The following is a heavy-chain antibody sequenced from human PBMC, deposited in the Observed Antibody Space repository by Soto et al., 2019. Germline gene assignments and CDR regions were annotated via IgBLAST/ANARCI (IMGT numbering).Heavy chain of an antibody. D-gene: IGHD6-6*01. J-gene: IGHJ6*02. V-gene: IGHV5-10-1*01. CDR2: IDPSDSYT. CDR3: ARRGIAARPSDYYGMDV. CDR1: GYSFTSYW. Sequence: LVESLKISCKGSGYSFTSYWISCFRQMPVKGLEWMGRIDPSDSYTNYSPSFQGHVTISADKSISTAYLQWSSLKASDTAMYYCARRGIAARPSDYYGMDVWGQGTTVTVSS.